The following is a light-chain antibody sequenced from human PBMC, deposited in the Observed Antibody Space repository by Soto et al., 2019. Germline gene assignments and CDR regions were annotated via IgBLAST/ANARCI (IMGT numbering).Light chain of an antibody. CDR1: QSIITY. V-gene: IGKV1-39*01. CDR3: QQSYSTPLT. J-gene: IGKJ4*01. Sequence: DIQMTQSPSSLSASVGDRVTITCRASQSIITYLNWYQQKPGKAPKLPIYAASSLQSGVPSRFSGSGSGTDFTLTISSLQPEDFATYYCQQSYSTPLTFGGGTKVEI. CDR2: AAS.